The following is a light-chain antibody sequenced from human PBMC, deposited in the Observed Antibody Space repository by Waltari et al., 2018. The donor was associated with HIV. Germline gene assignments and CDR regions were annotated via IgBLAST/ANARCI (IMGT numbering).Light chain of an antibody. CDR2: AAT. J-gene: IGKJ2*01. V-gene: IGKV1-39*01. CDR3: QQSYSTPPYT. CDR1: QNIGNY. Sequence: DIQMTQSPLALSSSVGDRVTITCRASQNIGNYVNWYRQKVGEAPEPLVFAATSLHHGVPSRFSASGSGTDFTLTIAGLEPEDFAMYFCQQSYSTPPYTFSQGT.